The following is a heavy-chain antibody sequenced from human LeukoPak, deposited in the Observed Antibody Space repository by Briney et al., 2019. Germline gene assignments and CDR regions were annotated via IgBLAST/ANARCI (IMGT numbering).Heavy chain of an antibody. CDR3: ATNGGPAGPG. J-gene: IGHJ4*02. V-gene: IGHV1-2*06. CDR1: GYTFTGYY. CDR2: IDPDSGGT. Sequence: ASVKVSCKASGYTFTGYYIHWVRQAPGQGLGWMGRIDPDSGGTNYAQKFQGRVTMTRDTSITTAYMELSRLRSDDTAVYYCATNGGPAGPGWGQGTLVTVSS. D-gene: IGHD2-8*01.